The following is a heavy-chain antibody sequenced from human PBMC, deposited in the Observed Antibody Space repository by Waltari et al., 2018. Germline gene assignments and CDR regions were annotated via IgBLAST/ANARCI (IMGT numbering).Heavy chain of an antibody. Sequence: QLQLQESGPGLVKPSETLSLTCTVSGGSISSSSYYWGWIRQPPGKGLEWIGSIYYSGRTYYNPSLKSRVTISVDTSKNQFSLKLSSVTAADTAVYYCARDSPYGDYVGYWGQGTLVTVSS. J-gene: IGHJ4*02. D-gene: IGHD4-17*01. V-gene: IGHV4-39*07. CDR1: GGSISSSSYY. CDR3: ARDSPYGDYVGY. CDR2: IYYSGRT.